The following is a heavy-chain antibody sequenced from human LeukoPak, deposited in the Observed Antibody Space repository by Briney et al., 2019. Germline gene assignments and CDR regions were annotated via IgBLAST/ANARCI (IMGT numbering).Heavy chain of an antibody. Sequence: RGSLRPSCAASGFTFSSYAMSWVRQAPGKGLEWVSAISGSGGSTYYADSVKGRFTISRDNSKNTLYLQMNSLRAEDTAIYYCAPAPMRSLDYWGQGTLVTVSS. J-gene: IGHJ4*02. V-gene: IGHV3-23*01. CDR1: GFTFSSYA. CDR3: APAPMRSLDY. CDR2: ISGSGGST. D-gene: IGHD2-2*01.